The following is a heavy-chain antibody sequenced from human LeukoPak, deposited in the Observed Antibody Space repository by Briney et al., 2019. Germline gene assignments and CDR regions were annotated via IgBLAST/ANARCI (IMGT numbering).Heavy chain of an antibody. CDR1: GGSISSGGYS. V-gene: IGHV4-30-2*01. CDR3: ARRGIAGEFDP. D-gene: IGHD6-13*01. CDR2: IYHSGST. Sequence: SQTLSLTCAVSGGSISSGGYSWSWIQQPPGKGLEWIGYIYHSGSTYYNPSLKSRVTISVDRSKNQFSLKLSSVTAADTAVYYCARRGIAGEFDPWGQGTLVTVSS. J-gene: IGHJ5*02.